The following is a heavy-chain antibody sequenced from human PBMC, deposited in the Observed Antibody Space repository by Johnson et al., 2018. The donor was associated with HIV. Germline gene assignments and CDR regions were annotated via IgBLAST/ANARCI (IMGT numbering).Heavy chain of an antibody. CDR3: ARGFGELRFFDI. D-gene: IGHD3-10*01. J-gene: IGHJ3*02. CDR1: GFTFSSYW. V-gene: IGHV3-20*04. Sequence: VQLVESGGGLVQPGGSLRLSCAASGFTFSSYWMHWVRQAPGKGLEWVSGINWNGGGTGYIDSVKGRFTISRDNAKNSMFLQMNSLRAEDTALYYCARGFGELRFFDIWGQGTMVTVSS. CDR2: INWNGGGT.